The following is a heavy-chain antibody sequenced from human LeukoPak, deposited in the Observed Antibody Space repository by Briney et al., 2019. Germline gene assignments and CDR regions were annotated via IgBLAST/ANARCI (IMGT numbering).Heavy chain of an antibody. CDR3: AKHPNPSYDFWSGYK. V-gene: IGHV3-7*03. CDR2: IKEDGSEK. J-gene: IGHJ4*02. CDR1: GFTLSSYG. D-gene: IGHD3-3*01. Sequence: GGSLRLSCAASGFTLSSYGMHWVRQAPGKGLEWVANIKEDGSEKYYVDSVKGRFTISRDNAKNILYLQMNSLRAEDTAVYYCAKHPNPSYDFWSGYKWGQGTLVTVSS.